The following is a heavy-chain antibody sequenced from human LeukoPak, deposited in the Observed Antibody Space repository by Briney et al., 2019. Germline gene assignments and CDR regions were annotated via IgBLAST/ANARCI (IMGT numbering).Heavy chain of an antibody. J-gene: IGHJ5*02. D-gene: IGHD3-22*01. CDR3: ARRDYYDSSGYYYNWFDP. V-gene: IGHV4-34*01. CDR2: INHSGST. CDR1: GGSFSGYY. Sequence: SETLSLTCAVYGGSFSGYYWSWIRQPPGKGLEWIGEINHSGSTNYNPSLKSRVTISVGTSKNQFSLKLSSVTAADTAVYYCARRDYYDSSGYYYNWFDPWGQGTLVTVSS.